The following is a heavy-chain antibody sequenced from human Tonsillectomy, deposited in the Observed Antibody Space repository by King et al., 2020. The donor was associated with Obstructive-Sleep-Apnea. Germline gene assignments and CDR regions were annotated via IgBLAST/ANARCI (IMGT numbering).Heavy chain of an antibody. Sequence: VQLVESGGGLVKPGGSLRLSCAASGFTFSSYSMNWVRQAPGKGLEWVSSISSSGNYIYYADSLKGRFTISRDNAKNSLYLQMNSLRAEDTAVYYCARDSGVLAALDGSGYYYATNIDSWGQGTLVTVSS. CDR3: ARDSGVLAALDGSGYYYATNIDS. D-gene: IGHD3-22*01. CDR1: GFTFSSYS. V-gene: IGHV3-21*01. CDR2: ISSSGNYI. J-gene: IGHJ4*02.